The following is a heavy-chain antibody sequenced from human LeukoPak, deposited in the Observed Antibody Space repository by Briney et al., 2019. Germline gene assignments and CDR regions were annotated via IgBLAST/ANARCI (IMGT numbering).Heavy chain of an antibody. CDR2: IYYSGRT. V-gene: IGHV4-39*01. Sequence: SETLSLTCSVSADSVSRSDSYWDWICQPPGKGLEWIGTIYYSGRTYYSPSLKSRVTLSVDTSSNQFSLNLRSVTAADTAVYYCARRRYYDGSGYLEWGQGTLLSVSS. D-gene: IGHD3-22*01. CDR1: ADSVSRSDSY. J-gene: IGHJ1*01. CDR3: ARRRYYDGSGYLE.